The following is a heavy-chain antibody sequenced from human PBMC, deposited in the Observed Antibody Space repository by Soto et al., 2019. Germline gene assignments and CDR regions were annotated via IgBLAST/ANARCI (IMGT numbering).Heavy chain of an antibody. CDR1: GGSISSYY. Sequence: SETLSLTCTVSGGSISSYYWSWIRQPPGKGLEWIGYIYYSGSTNYNPSLKSRVTISVDTSKNQFSLKLSSVTAADTAVYYCARVDTSMGATCVSYWGQGTLVTVSS. CDR3: ARVDTSMGATCVSY. J-gene: IGHJ4*02. V-gene: IGHV4-59*08. CDR2: IYYSGST. D-gene: IGHD1-26*01.